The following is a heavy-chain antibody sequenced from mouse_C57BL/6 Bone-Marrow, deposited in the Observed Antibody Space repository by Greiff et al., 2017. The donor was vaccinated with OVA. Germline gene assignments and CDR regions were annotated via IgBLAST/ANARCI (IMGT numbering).Heavy chain of an antibody. J-gene: IGHJ2*01. CDR3: ASVITTVVQYYFDY. D-gene: IGHD1-1*01. Sequence: DVHLVESGGDLVKPGGSLKLSCAASGFTFSSYGMPWVRQTPDKRLEWVATISSGGSYTYYPDSVKGRFTISRDNAKNTLYLQMSSLKSEDTAMYYCASVITTVVQYYFDYWGQGTTLTVSS. CDR2: ISSGGSYT. CDR1: GFTFSSYG. V-gene: IGHV5-6*01.